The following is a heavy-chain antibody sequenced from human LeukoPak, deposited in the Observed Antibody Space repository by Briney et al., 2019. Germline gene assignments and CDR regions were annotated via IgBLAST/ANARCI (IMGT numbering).Heavy chain of an antibody. CDR3: ARDGEAVAVVAKNAFDI. J-gene: IGHJ3*02. CDR1: GFIFSAYA. V-gene: IGHV3-30*04. D-gene: IGHD2-15*01. CDR2: TSFDGRHK. Sequence: GGSLRLSCAGSGFIFSAYAFHWVRQAPGKGLEWVAVTSFDGRHKYYADSVRGRFTISRDNSKNTLYLQMNSLGGEDTALYYCARDGEAVAVVAKNAFDIWGQGTMVTVSS.